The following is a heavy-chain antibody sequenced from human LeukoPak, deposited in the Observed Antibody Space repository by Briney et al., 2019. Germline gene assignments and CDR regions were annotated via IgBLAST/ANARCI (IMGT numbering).Heavy chain of an antibody. CDR2: IYYSGST. CDR1: GGSISSGSYY. J-gene: IGHJ4*02. Sequence: PSETLSLTCTVSGGSISSGSYYWGWIRQPPGKGLEWIGSIYYSGSTYYNPSLKSRVTISVDTSKNQFSLKLSSVTAADTAVYYCARHGVFDWLLFDYWGQGTLVTVSS. CDR3: ARHGVFDWLLFDY. D-gene: IGHD3-9*01. V-gene: IGHV4-39*01.